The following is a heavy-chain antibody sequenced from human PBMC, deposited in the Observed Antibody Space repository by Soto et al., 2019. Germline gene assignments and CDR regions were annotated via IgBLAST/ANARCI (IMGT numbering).Heavy chain of an antibody. Sequence: SETLSLTCAVYGVSFSGYYWSWIRQPPGKGLEWIGEINHSGSTNYNPSLKSRVTISVDTSKNQFSLKLSSVTAADTAVYYCARGPLTIFGVVSVGWFDPWGQGTLVTVSS. V-gene: IGHV4-34*01. J-gene: IGHJ5*02. CDR3: ARGPLTIFGVVSVGWFDP. CDR1: GVSFSGYY. CDR2: INHSGST. D-gene: IGHD3-3*01.